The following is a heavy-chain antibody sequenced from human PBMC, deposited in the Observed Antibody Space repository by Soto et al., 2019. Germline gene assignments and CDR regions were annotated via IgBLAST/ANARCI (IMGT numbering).Heavy chain of an antibody. Sequence: GGSLRLSCAASGFTFTNYWMHWVRQAPGKGLVWVSRINSHGSDTTYADSVKGRFTISRDNAKNTLYLQMNSLRAEDTAVYYCTKASVEWPTMLIDNWCHRTLVTVS. CDR1: GFTFTNYW. J-gene: IGHJ4*01. D-gene: IGHD1-26*01. CDR3: TKASVEWPTMLIDN. CDR2: INSHGSDT. V-gene: IGHV3-74*01.